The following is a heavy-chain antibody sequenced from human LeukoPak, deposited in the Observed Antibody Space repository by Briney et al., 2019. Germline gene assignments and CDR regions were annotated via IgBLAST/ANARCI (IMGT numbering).Heavy chain of an antibody. V-gene: IGHV3-23*01. CDR3: AKEGNYRRSWYSDY. Sequence: GGSLRLSCAASGFTFSSYAMSWVRQAPGKGLEWVSAISGSGGSTYYADSVKGRFTISRDNSKNTLYLQMNSLRAEDSAVYYCAKEGNYRRSWYSDYWGQGTLVTVSS. CDR2: ISGSGGST. J-gene: IGHJ4*02. CDR1: GFTFSSYA. D-gene: IGHD6-13*01.